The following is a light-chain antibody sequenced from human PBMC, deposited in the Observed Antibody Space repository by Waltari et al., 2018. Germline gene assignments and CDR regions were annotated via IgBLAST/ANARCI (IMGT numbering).Light chain of an antibody. CDR3: SSYTSVNTR. Sequence: QSALTQPASMSGSPGQSITIPCTGTSSDVDGFNLVSWYQQYPGKAPKLIIYDVANRPSGVSHRFSGSRSGNTASLTISGLQAEDEADYYCSSYTSVNTRFGGGTKLTVL. CDR1: SSDVDGFNL. V-gene: IGLV2-14*03. J-gene: IGLJ2*01. CDR2: DVA.